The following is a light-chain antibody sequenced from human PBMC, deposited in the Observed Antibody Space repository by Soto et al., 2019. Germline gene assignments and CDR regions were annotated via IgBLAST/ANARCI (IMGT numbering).Light chain of an antibody. CDR3: SSYGASSTL. CDR1: SSDIGSSNY. Sequence: QSVLTQPASLSGSPGQSITISCTGTSSDIGSSNYVSWYQQHPGKAPKLMIFDVCYRPSGISDRFSGSKSGNTASLTISGLQPEDEADYYCSSYGASSTLFGGGTKVTVL. J-gene: IGLJ3*02. V-gene: IGLV2-14*03. CDR2: DVC.